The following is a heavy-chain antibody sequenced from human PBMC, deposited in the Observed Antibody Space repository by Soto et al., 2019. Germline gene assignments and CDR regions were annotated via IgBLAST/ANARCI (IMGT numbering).Heavy chain of an antibody. J-gene: IGHJ6*01. CDR2: ISGYNGGT. CDR1: GYTFTSHA. Sequence: QLVQSGAEVRKPGASVRVSCKASGYTFTSHAIAGVRRTPGEGLEWMGWISGYNGGTEYSQKFQGRVTMTSDTSTTTDPMEMRSLSSDDTGVYFWARVRVGTISNGVDVWCPGTTVSVSS. CDR3: ARVRVGTISNGVDV. D-gene: IGHD2-21*02. V-gene: IGHV1-18*04.